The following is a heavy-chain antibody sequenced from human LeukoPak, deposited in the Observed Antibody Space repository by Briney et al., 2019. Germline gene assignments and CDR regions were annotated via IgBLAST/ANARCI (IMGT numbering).Heavy chain of an antibody. V-gene: IGHV3-66*01. Sequence: GGSLRLSCAASGFTVSSNYMSWVRQAPGKGLEWVSVISSGSSTNYADSVKGRFTISRDNSKNTLYLQMNSLRAEDTAVYYCVTASFDYWGQGTLVTVSS. J-gene: IGHJ4*02. CDR3: VTASFDY. CDR2: ISSGSST. D-gene: IGHD5-18*01. CDR1: GFTVSSNY.